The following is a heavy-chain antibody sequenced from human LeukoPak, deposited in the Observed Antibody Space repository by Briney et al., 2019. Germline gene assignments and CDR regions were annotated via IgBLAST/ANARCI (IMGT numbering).Heavy chain of an antibody. V-gene: IGHV4-59*01. CDR2: IYYSGSI. CDR1: GGSISSYY. Sequence: SETLSLTCSVSGGSISSYYWSWIRQPPGKGLEWIGYIYYSGSINYNPSLKSRVTISVDTFKNQLPLKLSSVTAADTAVYYCVVGHNYFDYWGQGTLVTVSS. CDR3: VVGHNYFDY. D-gene: IGHD2-15*01. J-gene: IGHJ4*02.